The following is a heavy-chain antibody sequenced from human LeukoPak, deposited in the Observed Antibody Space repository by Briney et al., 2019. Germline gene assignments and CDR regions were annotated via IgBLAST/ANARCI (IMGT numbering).Heavy chain of an antibody. Sequence: SETLSLTCAVSGGSISSGGYSWSWIRQPPGKGLEWIVYIYDSGSTYYNPSLKSRVTISVDRSKNQFSLKLSSVTAADTAVYYCARVSPSTVTTARSGMDVWGQGTTVTVSS. CDR3: ARVSPSTVTTARSGMDV. CDR2: IYDSGST. D-gene: IGHD4-17*01. J-gene: IGHJ6*02. V-gene: IGHV4-30-2*01. CDR1: GGSISSGGYS.